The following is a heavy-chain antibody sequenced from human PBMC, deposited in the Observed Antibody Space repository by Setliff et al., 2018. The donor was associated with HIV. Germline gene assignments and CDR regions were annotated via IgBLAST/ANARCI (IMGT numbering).Heavy chain of an antibody. J-gene: IGHJ4*02. CDR1: GGSISSGSYY. Sequence: SETLSLTCTVSGGSISSGSYYWSWIRQPAGKGLEWIGHIYTSGNTNHNPSLKSRVTMSIDTSNNQFSLKLTSLTAADTAVYFCARQAERDDDSYLDYWGQGTLVTVSS. D-gene: IGHD3-16*01. CDR3: ARQAERDDDSYLDY. CDR2: IYTSGNT. V-gene: IGHV4-61*09.